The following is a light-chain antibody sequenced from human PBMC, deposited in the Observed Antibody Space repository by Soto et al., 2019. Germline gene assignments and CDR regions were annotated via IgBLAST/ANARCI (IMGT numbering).Light chain of an antibody. CDR1: SSNIGSNT. CDR2: SNN. Sequence: QSVLTQPPSASGTPGQRFTISCSGSSSNIGSNTVNWYQQLPGTAPKLLIYSNNQRPSGVPDRFSGSRSGTSASLAISGLQSEDEGDYYCAAWDDSLNGRGVFGGGTKVTVL. V-gene: IGLV1-44*01. J-gene: IGLJ3*02. CDR3: AAWDDSLNGRGV.